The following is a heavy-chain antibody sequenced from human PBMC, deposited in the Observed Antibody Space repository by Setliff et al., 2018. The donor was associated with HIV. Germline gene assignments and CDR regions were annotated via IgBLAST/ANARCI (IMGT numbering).Heavy chain of an antibody. CDR2: IHDNGKA. CDR1: GDYISSDDYY. J-gene: IGHJ5*02. Sequence: PSETLSLPCTVSGDYISSDDYYWGWIRQDPGKGLEWMGFIHDNGKAFYDTALKSRLTMYADTSSTQFYLNLRSVTASDTAVYYCVRYRSKFDWFDPWGQGTLVTVSS. V-gene: IGHV4-39*01. D-gene: IGHD1-26*01. CDR3: VRYRSKFDWFDP.